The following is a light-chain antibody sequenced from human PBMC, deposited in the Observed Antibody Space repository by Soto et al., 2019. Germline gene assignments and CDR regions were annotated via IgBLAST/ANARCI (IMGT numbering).Light chain of an antibody. Sequence: DIQVTQSPSSLSASVGDRVTITCRASQNIDRDLNWFQQKPGKAPNLLISAASTLQSGVPSRFSGSGSETEFTLTITSLQPEDSATYYCQQRNSYPRTFGQGTKVEIK. V-gene: IGKV1-9*01. CDR2: AAS. CDR3: QQRNSYPRT. CDR1: QNIDRD. J-gene: IGKJ2*01.